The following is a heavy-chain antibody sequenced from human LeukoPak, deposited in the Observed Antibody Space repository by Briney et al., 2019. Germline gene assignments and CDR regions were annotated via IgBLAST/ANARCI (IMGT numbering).Heavy chain of an antibody. CDR2: IYYSGST. J-gene: IGHJ3*02. V-gene: IGHV4-39*01. CDR1: GGSTSSSSYY. CDR3: ARHEEGDAFDI. Sequence: ASETLSLTCTVSGGSTSSSSYYWGWIRQPPGKGLEWIGSIYYSGSTYYNPSLKSRVTISVDTSKNQFSLKLSSVTAADTAVYYCARHEEGDAFDIWGQGTMVTVSS.